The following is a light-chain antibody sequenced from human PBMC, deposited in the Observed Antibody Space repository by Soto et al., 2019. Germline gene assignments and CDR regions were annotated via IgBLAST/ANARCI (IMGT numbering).Light chain of an antibody. J-gene: IGKJ1*01. CDR3: QQYGSSPPWT. V-gene: IGKV3-20*01. CDR1: QSVSSIY. CDR2: GAS. Sequence: EIVLTQSPGTLSLSPGERATLSCRASQSVSSIYLAWYQQKPGQAPRLLIYGASSRATGIPDRFSGSESGTDFTLTISRLEPEDFAVYYCQQYGSSPPWTFGQGPKVEIK.